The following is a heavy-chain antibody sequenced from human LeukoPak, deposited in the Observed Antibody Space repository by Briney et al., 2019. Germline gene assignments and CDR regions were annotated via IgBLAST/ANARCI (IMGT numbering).Heavy chain of an antibody. CDR3: AKLYYDSSGYLFDY. V-gene: IGHV3-23*01. J-gene: IGHJ4*02. Sequence: GGSLRLSCAGSGFTFSSYNMYWVRQAPGKGLEWVSAISGSGGSTSYADSVKGRFTISRDNSKNTLYLQMNSLRAEGTAVYYCAKLYYDSSGYLFDYWGQGTLVTVSS. CDR2: ISGSGGST. CDR1: GFTFSSYN. D-gene: IGHD3-22*01.